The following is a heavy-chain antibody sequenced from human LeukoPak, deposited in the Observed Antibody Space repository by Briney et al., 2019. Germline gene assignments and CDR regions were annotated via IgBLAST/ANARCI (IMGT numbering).Heavy chain of an antibody. Sequence: GGSLRLSCAASGFTFSSYAMNWVRQAPGKGLEWVSTISDSGDWTQDADSVKGRFTISRDNSKNTLYLLMNSLRAEDTAVYYCATRDPCSGGSCYGLGYWGQGTLVTVSP. J-gene: IGHJ4*02. D-gene: IGHD2-15*01. CDR3: ATRDPCSGGSCYGLGY. CDR1: GFTFSSYA. V-gene: IGHV3-23*01. CDR2: ISDSGDWT.